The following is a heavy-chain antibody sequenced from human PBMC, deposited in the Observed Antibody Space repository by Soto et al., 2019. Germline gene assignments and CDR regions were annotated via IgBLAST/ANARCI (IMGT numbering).Heavy chain of an antibody. Sequence: QVHLVQSGAEVKKPGASVKVSCKGSGYDFTTDGITWVRQAPGQGLEWMAWISAHNGNTDYAQKLQRRVTVTRDTSTSTAYMELRSLRSDDKAVYYCARGRYGDYWGQGALVTVSS. CDR2: ISAHNGNT. V-gene: IGHV1-18*01. J-gene: IGHJ4*02. CDR3: ARGRYGDY. CDR1: GYDFTTDG. D-gene: IGHD1-1*01.